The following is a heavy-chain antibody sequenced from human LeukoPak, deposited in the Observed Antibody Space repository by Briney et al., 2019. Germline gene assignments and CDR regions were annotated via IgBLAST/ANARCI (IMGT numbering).Heavy chain of an antibody. V-gene: IGHV1-18*04. CDR2: ISAYNGNT. D-gene: IGHD3-16*02. CDR1: GYTFTSYG. Sequence: GASVKVSCKASGYTFTSYGISWVRQAPGQGLEWMGWISAYNGNTNYAQKFQGRVTMTTDTSMCTAYMELRSLRSDDTAVYYCAREVGDYVWGSYRHGGVLDPWGQGTLVTVSS. CDR3: AREVGDYVWGSYRHGGVLDP. J-gene: IGHJ5*02.